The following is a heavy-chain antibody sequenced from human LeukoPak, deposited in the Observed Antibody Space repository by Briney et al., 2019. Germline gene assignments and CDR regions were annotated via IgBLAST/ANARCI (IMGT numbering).Heavy chain of an antibody. CDR1: GFIFSSYA. V-gene: IGHV3-33*01. CDR3: STGFGDE. CDR2: IWYDGSKE. Sequence: PGRSLRLSCAASGFIFSSYAMHWVRQAPGKGLEWVAVIWYDGSKEYYADSVKGRVTISRDNSKNTMYLEVNSQRDEDTAVYYCSTGFGDEWGQGTLVTVSS. D-gene: IGHD3-10*01. J-gene: IGHJ4*02.